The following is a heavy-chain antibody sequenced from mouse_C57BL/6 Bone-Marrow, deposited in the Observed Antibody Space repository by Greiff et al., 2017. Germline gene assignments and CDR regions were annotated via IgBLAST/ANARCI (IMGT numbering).Heavy chain of an antibody. CDR3: ARGEYYGSSLAWFAY. Sequence: VQLQQPGAELVKPGASVKMSCKASGYTFTSYWITWVKQRPGQGLEWIGDMYPGSGSTNYNEKLKSKATLTVDTSSSTAYRQLSSLTSEDSAVYYCARGEYYGSSLAWFAYWGQGTLVTVSA. D-gene: IGHD1-1*01. V-gene: IGHV1-55*01. CDR1: GYTFTSYW. CDR2: MYPGSGST. J-gene: IGHJ3*01.